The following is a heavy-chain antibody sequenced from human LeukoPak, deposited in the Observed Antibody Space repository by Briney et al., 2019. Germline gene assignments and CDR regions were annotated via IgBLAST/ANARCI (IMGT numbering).Heavy chain of an antibody. CDR3: ARVRFVYSYKIDY. V-gene: IGHV4-34*01. J-gene: IGHJ4*02. D-gene: IGHD5-18*01. CDR1: GGSFSGYY. CDR2: INHSGST. Sequence: PETLSLTCAVYGGSFSGYYWSWIRQPPGKGLEWIGEINHSGSTNYNPSLKSRVTISVDTSKNQFSLKLSSVTAADTAVYYCARVRFVYSYKIDYWGQGTLVTVSS.